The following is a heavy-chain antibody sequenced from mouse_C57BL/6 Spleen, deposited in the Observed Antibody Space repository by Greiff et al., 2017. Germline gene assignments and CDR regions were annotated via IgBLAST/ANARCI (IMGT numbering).Heavy chain of an antibody. V-gene: IGHV1-54*01. CDR1: GYAFTNYL. J-gene: IGHJ3*01. CDR2: INPGSGGT. CDR3: ARSLRLLLFAD. D-gene: IGHD1-1*01. Sequence: QVQLQQSGAELVRPGTSVTVSCKASGYAFTNYLIEWVKQRPGQGLEWIGVINPGSGGTNYNEKFKGKATLTADKSSSTAYMQLSSLTSEDSAVYFCARSLRLLLFADGGQGNLVTVSA.